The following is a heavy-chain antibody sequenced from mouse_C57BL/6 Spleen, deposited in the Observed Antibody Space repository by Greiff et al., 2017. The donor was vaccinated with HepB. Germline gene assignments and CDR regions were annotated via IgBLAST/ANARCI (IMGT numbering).Heavy chain of an antibody. V-gene: IGHV14-1*01. CDR2: IDPEDGDT. CDR3: TTPFITTVVGYYFDY. J-gene: IGHJ2*01. Sequence: EVKLMESGAELVRPGASVKLSCTASGFNIKDYYMHWVKQRPEQGLEWIGRIDPEDGDTEYAPKFQGKATMTADTSSNTAYLQLSSLTSEDTAVYYCTTPFITTVVGYYFDYWGQGTTLTVSS. CDR1: GFNIKDYY. D-gene: IGHD1-1*01.